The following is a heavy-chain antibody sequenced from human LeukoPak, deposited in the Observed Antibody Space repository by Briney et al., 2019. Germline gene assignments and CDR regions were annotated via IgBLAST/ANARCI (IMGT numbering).Heavy chain of an antibody. J-gene: IGHJ4*02. CDR3: ARGSGWYEEDDSEGFDY. Sequence: SQTLSLTCAISGDSVSSNSAAWNWIRQSPSRGLEWLGRTYYRSKWYNDYAVSVKSRITINPDTSKNQFSLQLNSVTPEGTAVYYCARGSGWYEEDDSEGFDYWGQGTLVTVSS. D-gene: IGHD6-19*01. CDR1: GDSVSSNSAA. CDR2: TYYRSKWYN. V-gene: IGHV6-1*01.